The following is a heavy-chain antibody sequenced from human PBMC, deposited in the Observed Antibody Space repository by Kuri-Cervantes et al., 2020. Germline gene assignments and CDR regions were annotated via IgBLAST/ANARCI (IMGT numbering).Heavy chain of an antibody. J-gene: IGHJ4*02. CDR2: INHSGST. V-gene: IGHV4-38-2*01. D-gene: IGHD2-15*01. CDR3: AKGTPQVD. CDR1: GYSISSGYY. Sequence: SQTLSLTCAVSGYSISSGYYWGWIRQPPGKGLEWIGEINHSGSTNYNPSLKSRVTISVDTSKNQFSLKLTSVTAADTAVYYCAKGTPQVDWGQGTLVTVSS.